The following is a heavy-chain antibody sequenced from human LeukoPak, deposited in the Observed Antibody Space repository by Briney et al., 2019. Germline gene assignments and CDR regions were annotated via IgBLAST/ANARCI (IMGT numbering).Heavy chain of an antibody. V-gene: IGHV3-74*01. CDR1: GFTFTDYW. Sequence: GGSLRLSCAASGFTFTDYWMHWVRQAPGKGLVWVSIINTDTRGTYYADSVKGRFTISRDNAKSTLYLQMDSLRAEDTAVYYCARAGAYHFDNWGQGTLVTVSS. CDR3: ARAGAYHFDN. D-gene: IGHD3-16*01. CDR2: INTDTRGT. J-gene: IGHJ4*02.